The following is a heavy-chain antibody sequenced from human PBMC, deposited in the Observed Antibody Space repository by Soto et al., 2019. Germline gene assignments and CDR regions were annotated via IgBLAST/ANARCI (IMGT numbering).Heavy chain of an antibody. Sequence: SGFTFSSYGMHWVRQAPVKRLEWLSSISSSGYIFSTDSVRGRFTISRDNAKNSLYLQINSLRAENTAVYFCARDCSGGSCYPGMDVWGQGTTVTVSS. CDR1: GFTFSSYG. CDR2: ISSSGYI. D-gene: IGHD2-15*01. J-gene: IGHJ6*02. CDR3: ARDCSGGSCYPGMDV. V-gene: IGHV3-21*01.